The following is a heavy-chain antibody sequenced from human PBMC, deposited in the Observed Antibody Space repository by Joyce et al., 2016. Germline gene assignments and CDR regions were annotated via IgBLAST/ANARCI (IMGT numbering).Heavy chain of an antibody. Sequence: QVELVESGGGVVQPGRSLRLSCAASGFSFRSYARYWVRQASGKGLEWVAVTSVDGTFKFYGESVKGRFTISRDNSKDILYLQMNDLRPDDTAIYFCARKSITGARGTIDYWGQGTLVTVSS. CDR1: GFSFRSYA. CDR3: ARKSITGARGTIDY. J-gene: IGHJ4*02. D-gene: IGHD1-20*01. CDR2: TSVDGTFK. V-gene: IGHV3-30*14.